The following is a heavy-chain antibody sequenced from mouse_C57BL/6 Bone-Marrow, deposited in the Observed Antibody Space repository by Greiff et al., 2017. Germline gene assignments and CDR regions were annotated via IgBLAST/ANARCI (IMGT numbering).Heavy chain of an antibody. V-gene: IGHV1-69*01. Sequence: QLQQPGAELVMPGASVKLSCKASGYTFTSYWMHWVKQRPGQGLEWIGEIDPSDSYTNYNQKFKGKSTLTVDKSSSTAYMQRSSMTSEDSAVDDCAREGRLLLGGYVDVWGTGTTGNVAS. CDR3: AREGRLLLGGYVDV. CDR1: GYTFTSYW. J-gene: IGHJ1*03. CDR2: IDPSDSYT. D-gene: IGHD1-1*01.